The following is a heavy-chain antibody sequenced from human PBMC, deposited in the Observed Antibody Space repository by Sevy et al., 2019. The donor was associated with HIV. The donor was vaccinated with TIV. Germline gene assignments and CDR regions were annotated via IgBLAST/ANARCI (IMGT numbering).Heavy chain of an antibody. CDR2: ISSNGGST. Sequence: GGSLRLSCAASGFTFSSYAMHWVHQAPGKGLEYVSAISSNGGSTYYANSVKGRFTISRDNSKNTLYLQMGSLRAEDMAVYYCARGAPNYYDSSGVDYWGQGTLVTVSS. D-gene: IGHD3-22*01. CDR1: GFTFSSYA. V-gene: IGHV3-64*01. J-gene: IGHJ4*02. CDR3: ARGAPNYYDSSGVDY.